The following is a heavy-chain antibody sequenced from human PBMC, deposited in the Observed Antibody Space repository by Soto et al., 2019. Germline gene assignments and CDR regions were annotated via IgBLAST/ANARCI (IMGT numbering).Heavy chain of an antibody. CDR2: ISGSGGST. D-gene: IGHD3-22*01. J-gene: IGHJ6*02. Sequence: LRLSCAASGFTFGSYTMGWVRQAPGKGLEWVSAISGSGGSTYYADSVKGRFTISRDNSKNTLYLQMNSLRAEDTAVYYCAKVFGLGSDYYGSRRDQDDWGQGTTVTDSS. CDR1: GFTFGSYT. CDR3: AKVFGLGSDYYGSRRDQDD. V-gene: IGHV3-23*01.